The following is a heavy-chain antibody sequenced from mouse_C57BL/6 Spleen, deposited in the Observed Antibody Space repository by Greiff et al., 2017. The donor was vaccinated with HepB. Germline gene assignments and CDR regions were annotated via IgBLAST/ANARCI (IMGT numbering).Heavy chain of an antibody. CDR2: IWRGGST. CDR3: AKSPHYYGSSYVFAY. Sequence: VKLMESGPGLVQPSQSLSITCTVSGFSLTSYGVHWVRQSPGKGLEWLGVIWRGGSTDYNAAFMSRLSITKDNSKSQVFFKMNSLQADDTAIYYCAKSPHYYGSSYVFAYWGQGTLVTVSA. CDR1: GFSLTSYG. V-gene: IGHV2-5*01. D-gene: IGHD1-1*01. J-gene: IGHJ3*01.